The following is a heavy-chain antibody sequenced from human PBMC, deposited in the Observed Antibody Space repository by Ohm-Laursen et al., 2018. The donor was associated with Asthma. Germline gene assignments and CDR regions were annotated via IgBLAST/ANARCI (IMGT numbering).Heavy chain of an antibody. CDR2: MYYSGST. CDR3: FLSGYILEY. J-gene: IGHJ1*01. CDR1: GGSIDRSNYY. Sequence: PSETLSLTCIVSGGSIDRSNYYWGWIRQPPGKGLEWIGSMYYSGSTYLNPSLKSRVAISVDTAKTQFSLKLSSATPADTAVYFCFLSGYILEYWGQGSLVAVSS. V-gene: IGHV4-39*01. D-gene: IGHD3-3*01.